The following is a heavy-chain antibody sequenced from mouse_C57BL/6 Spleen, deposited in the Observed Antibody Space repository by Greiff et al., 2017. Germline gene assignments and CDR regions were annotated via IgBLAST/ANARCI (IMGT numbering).Heavy chain of an antibody. V-gene: IGHV1-52*01. J-gene: IGHJ2*01. CDR2: IDPSDSET. D-gene: IGHD2-2*01. CDR3: ATHGYLDYFDY. Sequence: QVQLQQPGAELVRPGSSVKLSCKASGYTFTSYWMHWVKQRPIQGLEWIGNIDPSDSETHYNQKFKDKATLTVDKSSSTAYMQLSSLTSEDSAVYYCATHGYLDYFDYWGQGTTLTVSS. CDR1: GYTFTSYW.